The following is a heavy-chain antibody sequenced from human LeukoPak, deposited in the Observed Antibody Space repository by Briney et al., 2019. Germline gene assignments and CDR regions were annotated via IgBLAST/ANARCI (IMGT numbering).Heavy chain of an antibody. CDR1: GGSVSNGIYY. CDR2: IHIVGST. D-gene: IGHD2-2*01. V-gene: IGHV4-39*01. CDR3: ASPSLDIVVAPAAPLRFLEWHNWYFDL. Sequence: PSETLSLTCTVSGGSVSNGIYYWGWIRQPPGKGLEWIGSIHIVGSTYYNPSLKSRVTVSVDTSKNQFSLNLSSVTAADTAVYYCASPSLDIVVAPAAPLRFLEWHNWYFDLWGRGTLVTVSS. J-gene: IGHJ2*01.